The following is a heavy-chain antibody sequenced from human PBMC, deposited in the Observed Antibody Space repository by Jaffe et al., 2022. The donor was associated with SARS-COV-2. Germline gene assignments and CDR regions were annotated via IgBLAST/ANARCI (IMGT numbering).Heavy chain of an antibody. J-gene: IGHJ6*02. D-gene: IGHD2-2*01. Sequence: EVQLVESGGGLVQPGGSLRLSCAASGFTVSSNYMSWVRQAPGKGLEWVSVIYSGGSTYYADSVKGRFTISRDNSKNTLYLQMNSLRAEDTAVYYCARDKWSSTSSPTPGIYYYYGMDVWGQGTTVTVSS. CDR3: ARDKWSSTSSPTPGIYYYYGMDV. CDR2: IYSGGST. CDR1: GFTVSSNY. V-gene: IGHV3-66*02.